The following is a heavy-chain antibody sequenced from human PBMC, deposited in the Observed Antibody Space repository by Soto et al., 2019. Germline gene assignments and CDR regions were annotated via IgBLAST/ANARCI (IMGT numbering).Heavy chain of an antibody. J-gene: IGHJ6*03. CDR3: ARGTAARRYYYYYMDV. CDR2: INHSGST. Sequence: SETLSLTCAVYGGSFSGYYWSWIRQPPGKGLEWIGEINHSGSTNYNPSLKSRVTISVDTSKNQFSLKLSFVTAADTAVYYCARGTAARRYYYYYMDVWGKGTTVTVSS. CDR1: GGSFSGYY. D-gene: IGHD6-6*01. V-gene: IGHV4-34*01.